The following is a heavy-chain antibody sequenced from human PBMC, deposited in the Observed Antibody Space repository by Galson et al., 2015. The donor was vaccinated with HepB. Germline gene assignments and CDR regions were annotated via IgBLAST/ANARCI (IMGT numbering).Heavy chain of an antibody. J-gene: IGHJ5*02. Sequence: CAISGVSVSSTSAAWNWIRQSPSRGLEWLGRTYYRSKWYNDYAVSVKSRITINPDTSKNQFSLQLNSVTPEDTAVYYCARDTVAARANWFDPWGQGTLVTVSS. V-gene: IGHV6-1*01. CDR2: TYYRSKWYN. CDR3: ARDTVAARANWFDP. D-gene: IGHD6-6*01. CDR1: GVSVSSTSAA.